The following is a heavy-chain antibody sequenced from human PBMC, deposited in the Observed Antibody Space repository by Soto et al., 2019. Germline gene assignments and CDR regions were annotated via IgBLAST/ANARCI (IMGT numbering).Heavy chain of an antibody. D-gene: IGHD1-26*01. CDR3: ARSMAGELLD. J-gene: IGHJ4*02. V-gene: IGHV3-30-3*01. CDR1: GFTFSSYA. CDR2: ISYDGSNK. Sequence: GGSLRLSCAASGFTFSSYAMHWVRQAPGKGLEWVAVISYDGSNKDYADSVKGRFTISRDNSKNTLYLQMNSLRAEDTAVYYCARSMAGELLDWGQGTLVTVSS.